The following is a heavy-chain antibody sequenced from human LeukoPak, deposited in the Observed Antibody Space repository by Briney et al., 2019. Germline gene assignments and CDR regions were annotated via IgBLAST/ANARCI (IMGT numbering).Heavy chain of an antibody. Sequence: ASVKVSCKASGYIFTSYHLHWVRQAPGQGLEWMGVINPSGGGATYAQKFQGRITMTRDTSTSTVYMELSSLRSEDTAIYYCARRGVHSDYGGVGLDYWGQGTLVTVSS. V-gene: IGHV1-46*01. CDR2: INPSGGGA. D-gene: IGHD4-17*01. J-gene: IGHJ4*02. CDR3: ARRGVHSDYGGVGLDY. CDR1: GYIFTSYH.